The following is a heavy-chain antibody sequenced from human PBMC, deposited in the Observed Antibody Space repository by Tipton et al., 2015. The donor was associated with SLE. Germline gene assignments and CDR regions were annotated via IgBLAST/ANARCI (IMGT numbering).Heavy chain of an antibody. D-gene: IGHD3-10*01. CDR2: MYRSGTT. Sequence: TLSLTCAVSGASISGSSWWSWIRQPPGKGLEWIGYMYRSGTTKYNPSLKSRVTISVDTSKSQFSLKLTSATAADTAVYYCARHLGVIVAFEVWGQGTVLTVSS. CDR3: ARHLGVIVAFEV. CDR1: GASISGSSW. V-gene: IGHV4-4*02. J-gene: IGHJ3*01.